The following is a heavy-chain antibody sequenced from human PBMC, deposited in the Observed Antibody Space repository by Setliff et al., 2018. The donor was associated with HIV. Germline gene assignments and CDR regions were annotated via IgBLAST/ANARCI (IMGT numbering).Heavy chain of an antibody. D-gene: IGHD2-15*01. J-gene: IGHJ4*02. CDR1: GVSISSYY. CDR3: ARATATWLVDN. CDR2: IYYRGGT. Sequence: ESGPTLVNPTETLSLTCNVSGVSISSYYWSWIRQPPGKGLEWIGYIYYRGGTNYNPSLKSRLTISVDAAKNQFSLKLSSVTTADTAVYYCARATATWLVDNWGQGTLVTVSS. V-gene: IGHV4-59*01.